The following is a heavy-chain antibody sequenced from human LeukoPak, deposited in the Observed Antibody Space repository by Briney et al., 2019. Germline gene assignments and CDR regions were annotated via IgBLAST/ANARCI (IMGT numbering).Heavy chain of an antibody. Sequence: SGGSLRLSCVASGFTFSNYGMIWVRQTPGKGLEWVSLISGSGGSTYYADSVKGRFTISRDNGKNTLSLQMNSLRAEDTALYYCAKERLTTTTFDSWGRGTLVTVSS. V-gene: IGHV3-23*01. D-gene: IGHD4-11*01. CDR3: AKERLTTTTFDS. CDR2: ISGSGGST. J-gene: IGHJ4*02. CDR1: GFTFSNYG.